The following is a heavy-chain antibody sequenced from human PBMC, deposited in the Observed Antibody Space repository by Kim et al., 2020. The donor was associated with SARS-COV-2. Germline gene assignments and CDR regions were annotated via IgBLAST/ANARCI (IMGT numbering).Heavy chain of an antibody. Sequence: GGSLRLSCAASGFTFSSYGMHWVRQAPGKGLEWVAVISYDGSNKHYADSVKGRFTISRDNSKNTLYLQMNSLRAEDTAVYYCAKEGFGELFGYFDYWGQGTLVTVSS. CDR2: ISYDGSNK. CDR3: AKEGFGELFGYFDY. V-gene: IGHV3-30*18. D-gene: IGHD3-10*01. CDR1: GFTFSSYG. J-gene: IGHJ4*02.